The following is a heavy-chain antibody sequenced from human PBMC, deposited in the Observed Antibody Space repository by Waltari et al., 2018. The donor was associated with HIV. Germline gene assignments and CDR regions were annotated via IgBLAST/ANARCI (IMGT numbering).Heavy chain of an antibody. J-gene: IGHJ5*02. D-gene: IGHD1-26*01. CDR2: IYYTGSA. Sequence: QVQLQESGPGLVKPSETLSLTCTVSGGSISGYFWSWVRQPPGQGLEWIAYIYYTGSAKYNPSLKSRVTISVDTSKNQFSLKLSSVTAADTAVYYCARYSGSPANWFDPWGRGTLVTVSP. CDR1: GGSISGYF. V-gene: IGHV4-59*01. CDR3: ARYSGSPANWFDP.